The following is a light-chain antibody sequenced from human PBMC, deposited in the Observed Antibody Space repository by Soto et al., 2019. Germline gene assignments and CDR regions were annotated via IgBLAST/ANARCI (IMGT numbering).Light chain of an antibody. CDR2: QDN. V-gene: IGLV3-1*01. CDR3: QTWGRGTHVV. CDR1: KLGDKY. J-gene: IGLJ2*01. Sequence: SYELTQPPAVSGSPGQKASITCSGDKLGDKYASWYQQKPGQSPVLVIHQDNKRPSGIPERFSGSNSGNTATLTISWTQAMDEAHYYCQTWGRGTHVVFGGGTKLTVL.